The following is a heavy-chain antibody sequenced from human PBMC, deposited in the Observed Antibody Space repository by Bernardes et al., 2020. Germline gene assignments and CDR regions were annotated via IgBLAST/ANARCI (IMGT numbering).Heavy chain of an antibody. CDR2: ISSSSSTI. Sequence: GGSLLLSCAASGFTFSSYSMNWVRQAPGKGLEWVSYISSSSSTIYYADSVKGRFTISRDNAKNSLYLQMNSLREEDTAVYYCARDIGSGDLPYYFDYWGQGTLVTVSS. CDR3: ARDIGSGDLPYYFDY. J-gene: IGHJ4*02. CDR1: GFTFSSYS. V-gene: IGHV3-48*02. D-gene: IGHD2-21*02.